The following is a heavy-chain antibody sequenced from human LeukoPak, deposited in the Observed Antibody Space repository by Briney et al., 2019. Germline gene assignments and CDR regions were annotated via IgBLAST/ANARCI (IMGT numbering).Heavy chain of an antibody. D-gene: IGHD1-1*01. CDR2: IRYDGSNK. Sequence: PGGSLRLSCAASGSTFSNAWMSWVRQAPGKGLEWVAFIRYDGSNKYHADSVKGRFTISRDNSKNTVYLQMNSLRAEDTAVYFCAKEYGYDYNYFYSMNVWGKGTTVTISS. CDR1: GSTFSNAW. V-gene: IGHV3-30*02. CDR3: AKEYGYDYNYFYSMNV. J-gene: IGHJ6*03.